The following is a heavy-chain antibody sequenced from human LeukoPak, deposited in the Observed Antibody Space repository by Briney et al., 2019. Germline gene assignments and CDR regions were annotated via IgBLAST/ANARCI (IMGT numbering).Heavy chain of an antibody. D-gene: IGHD3-22*01. J-gene: IGHJ3*02. CDR2: ISGSSSYI. Sequence: GGSLRLSCAASGFTFSTYSMSWVRQAPGKRLEWVSSISGSSSYIYYADSVTGRFTISRDNAKNSLYLQMNSLRAEDTAVYYCARDRITVILGGVRAFDIWGQGTMVSVSP. V-gene: IGHV3-21*01. CDR1: GFTFSTYS. CDR3: ARDRITVILGGVRAFDI.